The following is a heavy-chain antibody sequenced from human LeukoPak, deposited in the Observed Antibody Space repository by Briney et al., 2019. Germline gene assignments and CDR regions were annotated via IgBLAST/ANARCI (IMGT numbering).Heavy chain of an antibody. V-gene: IGHV1-24*01. J-gene: IGHJ4*02. CDR1: EYSLSDLS. CDR3: ATDRVYRSSGRSWGFFDY. D-gene: IGHD6-19*01. Sequence: ASVKVSCKISEYSLSDLSIHWVREAPGEGLEWMGGFDSENNKMVCSQKFQGRVTMIEDTSADTAYMELTSLRSEDTAVYFCATDRVYRSSGRSWGFFDYWGQGTLVIVSS. CDR2: FDSENNKM.